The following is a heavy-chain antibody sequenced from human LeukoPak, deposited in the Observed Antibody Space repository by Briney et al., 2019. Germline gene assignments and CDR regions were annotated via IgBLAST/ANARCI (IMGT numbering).Heavy chain of an antibody. Sequence: SVKVSCKASGGTFSSYATSWVRQAPGQGLEWMGGIIPIFGTANYAQKFQGRVTITADESTSTAYMELSSLRSEDTAVYYCARSSITFGGVIVNPHNWFDPWGQGTLVTVSS. V-gene: IGHV1-69*13. D-gene: IGHD3-16*02. J-gene: IGHJ5*02. CDR1: GGTFSSYA. CDR3: ARSSITFGGVIVNPHNWFDP. CDR2: IIPIFGTA.